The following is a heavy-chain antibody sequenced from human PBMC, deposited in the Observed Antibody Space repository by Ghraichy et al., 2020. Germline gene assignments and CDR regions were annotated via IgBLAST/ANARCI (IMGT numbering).Heavy chain of an antibody. CDR2: IFYSGST. Sequence: SETLSLTCTVSGTSVRSYFWSWIRQPPGKGLEWIGDIFYSGSTNYNPSLKSRVTISIDGSSNQFSLNLSSVTAADTAVYYCARMGGYKDPLWYWGQGTLVAVSS. CDR3: ARMGGYKDPLWY. J-gene: IGHJ4*02. V-gene: IGHV4-59*02. CDR1: GTSVRSYF. D-gene: IGHD3-10*01.